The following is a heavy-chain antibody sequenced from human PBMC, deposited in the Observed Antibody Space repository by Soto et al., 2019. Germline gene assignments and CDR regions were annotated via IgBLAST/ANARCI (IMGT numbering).Heavy chain of an antibody. D-gene: IGHD6-19*01. V-gene: IGHV3-7*05. J-gene: IGHJ4*02. CDR1: GFTFSSYW. CDR2: IKQDGSEK. Sequence: EVQLVESGGGLVQPGGYLRLSCAASGFTFSSYWMSWVRQAPGKGLEWVANIKQDGSEKYYVDSVKGRFTISRDNAKNSLYLQMNSLRAEDTAGYYCARGSAVTVAGTYGYWGQGTLVTVSS. CDR3: ARGSAVTVAGTYGY.